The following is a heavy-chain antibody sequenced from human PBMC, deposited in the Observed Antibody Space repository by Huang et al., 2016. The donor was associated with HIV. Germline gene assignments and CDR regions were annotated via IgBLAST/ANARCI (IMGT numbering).Heavy chain of an antibody. CDR3: ATCQLYDAAPNAFDI. V-gene: IGHV3-72*01. CDR1: GFTFSDHY. J-gene: IGHJ3*02. CDR2: TTNKPSTTTT. D-gene: IGHD3-16*01. Sequence: EVLLVESGGGLVQPGGSLRLSCASSGFTFSDHYMDWVPQAPVKRLRRLPRTTNKPSTTTTRSAASVKGVLTIPSKESTAPLNQRINTLTSEDMAVYYCATCQLYDAAPNAFDIWGQGTMGTDSS.